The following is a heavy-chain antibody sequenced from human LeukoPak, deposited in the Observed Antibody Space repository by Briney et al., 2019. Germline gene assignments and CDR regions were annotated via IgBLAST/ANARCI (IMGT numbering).Heavy chain of an antibody. Sequence: GRSLRLSCAASGFTFDDYAMHWVRQAPGEGLEWVSGIRWNSGSIGYAESVKGRFTISRDNAKNSLYLQMNSLRAEDTALYYCAKESDYGGNSVGFGNFDYWGQGTLVTVSS. CDR1: GFTFDDYA. CDR3: AKESDYGGNSVGFGNFDY. D-gene: IGHD4-23*01. CDR2: IRWNSGSI. J-gene: IGHJ4*02. V-gene: IGHV3-9*01.